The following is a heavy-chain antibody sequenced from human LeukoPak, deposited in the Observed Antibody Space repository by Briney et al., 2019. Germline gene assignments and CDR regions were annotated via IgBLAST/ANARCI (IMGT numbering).Heavy chain of an antibody. CDR2: INHSGST. CDR3: ARGGRSYSSSGTRWFDP. Sequence: SETLSLTCAVYGGSFSGYYWSWIRQPPGKGLEWIGEINHSGSTNYNPSLKSRVTISVDTSKNQFSLKLSSVTAADTAVYYCARGGRSYSSSGTRWFDPWGQGTLVTVSS. D-gene: IGHD6-13*01. J-gene: IGHJ5*02. V-gene: IGHV4-34*01. CDR1: GGSFSGYY.